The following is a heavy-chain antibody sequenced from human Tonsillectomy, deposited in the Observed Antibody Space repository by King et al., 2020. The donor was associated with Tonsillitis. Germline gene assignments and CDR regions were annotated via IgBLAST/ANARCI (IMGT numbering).Heavy chain of an antibody. CDR3: GRESGDLYYYYCTDV. J-gene: IGHJ6*03. CDR2: INWNGGST. CDR1: GFTFDDYG. V-gene: IGHV3-20*04. Sequence: EGQLVQSGGGVVRPGGSLRLSCAASGFTFDDYGMSWVRQAPGKGLEWVSGINWNGGSTGYADSVKGRFTIPRDNAKNSLYLQMTSLRAEDTALYYCGRESGDLYYYYCTDVWGKGTTVTVSS.